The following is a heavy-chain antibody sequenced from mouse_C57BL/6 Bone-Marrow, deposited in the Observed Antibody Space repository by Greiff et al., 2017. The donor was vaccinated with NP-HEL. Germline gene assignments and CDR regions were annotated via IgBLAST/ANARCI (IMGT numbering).Heavy chain of an antibody. J-gene: IGHJ3*01. CDR1: GFTFSSYA. Sequence: DVQLVESGGGLVKPGGSLKLSCAASGFTFSSYAMSWVRQTPEKRLEWVATISDGGSYTYYPDNVKGRFTISRDNAKNNLYLQMSHLKSEDTAMYYCARAERSGFAYWGQGTLVTVSA. V-gene: IGHV5-4*01. D-gene: IGHD3-2*02. CDR2: ISDGGSYT. CDR3: ARAERSGFAY.